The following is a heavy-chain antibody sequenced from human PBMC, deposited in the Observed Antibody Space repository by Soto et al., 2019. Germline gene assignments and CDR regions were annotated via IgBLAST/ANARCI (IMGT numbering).Heavy chain of an antibody. D-gene: IGHD4-17*01. CDR1: GFTFSSYT. CDR2: IGTSSSYI. Sequence: XGSLKLSCTASGFTFSSYTMNWVRQAPGMGLEWVSSIGTSSSYIYYADSVKGRFTISRDNAKNSLFLQMNSLRADDTAVYYCARDSVRDYLYYYYGMDAWGQGTTVTVSS. CDR3: ARDSVRDYLYYYYGMDA. J-gene: IGHJ6*02. V-gene: IGHV3-21*01.